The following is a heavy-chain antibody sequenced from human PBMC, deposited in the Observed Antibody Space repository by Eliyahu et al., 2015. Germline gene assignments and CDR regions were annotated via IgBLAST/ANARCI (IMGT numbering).Heavy chain of an antibody. CDR2: IYHSGST. Sequence: QLQLQESGSGLVKPSQTLSLTCAVSGGSISSGGYSWSWIRQPPGKGLEWIGYIYHSGSTYYNPSLKSRVTISVDRSKNQFSLKLSSVTAADTAVYYCARTPYCTNGVCTEVPEPDVWGKGTTVTVSS. J-gene: IGHJ6*04. CDR3: ARTPYCTNGVCTEVPEPDV. D-gene: IGHD2-8*01. V-gene: IGHV4-30-2*01. CDR1: GGSISSGGYS.